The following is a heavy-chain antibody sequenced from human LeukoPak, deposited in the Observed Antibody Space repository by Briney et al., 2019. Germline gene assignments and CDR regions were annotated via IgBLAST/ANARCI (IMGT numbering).Heavy chain of an antibody. V-gene: IGHV3-23*01. CDR3: AKVEDYDILTGYSVY. CDR2: ISGSGGST. CDR1: GFTFSSYA. Sequence: GGSLRLSCAASGFTFSSYAMSWVRQTPGKGLEWVSAISGSGGSTYYADSVKGRFTISRDNSKNTLFLQMNSLRVEDTAVYYCAKVEDYDILTGYSVYWGQGTLVTVSS. J-gene: IGHJ4*02. D-gene: IGHD3-9*01.